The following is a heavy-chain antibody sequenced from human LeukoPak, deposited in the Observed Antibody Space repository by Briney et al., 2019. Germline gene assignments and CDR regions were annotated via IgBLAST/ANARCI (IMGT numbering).Heavy chain of an antibody. J-gene: IGHJ4*02. CDR3: ARDSAPATVCGDYSPENY. CDR1: GGTFSSYG. CDR2: IIPIFGTA. Sequence: SVKVSCKASGGTFSSYGISWVRQAPGQGLEWMGGIIPIFGTANYAQKFQGRVTITTDESTSTAYMELSSLISEDTAVYYCARDSAPATVCGDYSPENYWGQGTLVTVSS. D-gene: IGHD4-17*01. V-gene: IGHV1-69*05.